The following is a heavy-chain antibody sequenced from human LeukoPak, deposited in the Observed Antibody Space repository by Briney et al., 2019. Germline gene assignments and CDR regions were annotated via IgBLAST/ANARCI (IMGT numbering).Heavy chain of an antibody. CDR2: ISAYNGNT. V-gene: IGHV1-18*01. D-gene: IGHD2-8*01. CDR1: GYTFTSYG. Sequence: ASVKVSCKASGYTFTSYGFSLVRQAPGQGLEWMGWISAYNGNTNYAQKPQGRVTMTTDTSTSKDYMELKGLRSDDTAQDYCVKDLLYADYWGQGTLVTVSS. CDR3: VKDLLYADY. J-gene: IGHJ4*02.